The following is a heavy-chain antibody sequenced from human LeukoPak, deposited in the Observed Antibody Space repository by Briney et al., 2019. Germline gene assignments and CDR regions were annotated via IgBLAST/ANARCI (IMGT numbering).Heavy chain of an antibody. V-gene: IGHV3-23*01. D-gene: IGHD4-17*01. CDR3: AKGHGDWGGNYLDH. Sequence: GGSLRLSCIASGFTFTHYAMTWVRQAPGKGREWVSDISSSVSTIHYADSVKGRFTVSRDSSKNTVFLEMISLRVEDTSLYHCAKGHGDWGGNYLDHWGQGAQVTVSS. J-gene: IGHJ4*02. CDR2: ISSSVSTI. CDR1: GFTFTHYA.